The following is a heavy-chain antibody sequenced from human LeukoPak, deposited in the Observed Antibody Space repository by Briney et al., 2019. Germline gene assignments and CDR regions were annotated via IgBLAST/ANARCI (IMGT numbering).Heavy chain of an antibody. Sequence: GGSLRLSCAAAGFSFSSHGMYWVRQAPGKGLEWLAFIRFNGTFTYYGDSVKGRFTISRDNPKNTLYLQMNSLRAEDTAVYYCARDPDYENWFDPWGQGTLVTVSS. CDR3: ARDPDYENWFDP. D-gene: IGHD4-17*01. V-gene: IGHV3-30*02. J-gene: IGHJ5*02. CDR2: IRFNGTFT. CDR1: GFSFSSHG.